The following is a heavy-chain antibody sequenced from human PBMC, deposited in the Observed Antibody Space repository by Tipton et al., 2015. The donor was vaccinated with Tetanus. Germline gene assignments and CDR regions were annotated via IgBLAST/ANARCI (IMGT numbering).Heavy chain of an antibody. Sequence: TLSLTCTVSGDSVNFAMYYWTWIRQPPGKGLGSIGFIHPGGSTHYNPSLRSRVSMSLDTSKNQFSLRLNSLTAADSALYYCARGSDAAKIHFWGQGTLVTVSS. CDR2: IHPGGST. J-gene: IGHJ4*02. V-gene: IGHV4-61*01. CDR3: ARGSDAAKIHF. CDR1: GDSVNFAMYY. D-gene: IGHD2-15*01.